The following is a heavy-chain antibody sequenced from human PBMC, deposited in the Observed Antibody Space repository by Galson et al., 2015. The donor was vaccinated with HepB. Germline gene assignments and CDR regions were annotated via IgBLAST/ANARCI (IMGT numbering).Heavy chain of an antibody. CDR3: ARVASGPFNWLDP. V-gene: IGHV3-48*04. CDR1: GFTFSSYS. Sequence: SLRLSCAASGFTFSSYSMSWVRQAPGRGLACVSYISTGSTTIYYADSVKGRFTISRDNAKNSLYLQMNSLRAEDTAVYYCARVASGPFNWLDPWGQGTLVTVSS. CDR2: ISTGSTTI. J-gene: IGHJ5*02. D-gene: IGHD6-25*01.